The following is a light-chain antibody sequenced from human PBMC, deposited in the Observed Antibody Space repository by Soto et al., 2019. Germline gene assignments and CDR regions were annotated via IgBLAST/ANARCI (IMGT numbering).Light chain of an antibody. V-gene: IGKV3-11*01. J-gene: IGKJ4*01. CDR1: QSVSSY. CDR2: DAS. CDR3: QQRSNWPPSLT. Sequence: EIVLTPSPGTLSLSPGERATLSCRASQSVSSYLAWYQQKPGQAPRLLIYDASNRATGIPARFSGSGSGTDFTLTISSLEPEDFAVYYCQQRSNWPPSLTFGGGTKVDI.